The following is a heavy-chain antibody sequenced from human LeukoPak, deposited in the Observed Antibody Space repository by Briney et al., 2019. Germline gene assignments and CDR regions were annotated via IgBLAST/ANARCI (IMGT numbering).Heavy chain of an antibody. CDR3: ARNNPAV. CDR2: FYHTGTT. Sequence: SETLSLTCTVSGGSFSSFYWSWIRQAPGKGLEWIGYFYHTGTTDYNPSLKSRVTISVDTSKNQFFLRLISVTAADTAVYYCARNNPAVRGRGTLVTVSS. D-gene: IGHD4-17*01. CDR1: GGSFSSFY. V-gene: IGHV4-59*08. J-gene: IGHJ4*02.